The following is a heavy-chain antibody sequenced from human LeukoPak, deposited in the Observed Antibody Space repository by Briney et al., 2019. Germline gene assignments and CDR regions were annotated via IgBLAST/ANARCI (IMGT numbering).Heavy chain of an antibody. CDR3: ARDFYCSSTSCYNPPDYYYMDV. J-gene: IGHJ6*03. CDR1: GFTFSSYS. V-gene: IGHV3-48*01. CDR2: ISSSSSTI. Sequence: GGSLRLSCAASGFTFSSYSMNWVRQAPGKGLEWVSYISSSSSTIYYADSVKGRFTISRDNAKNSLYLQMNSLRAEDTAVYYCARDFYCSSTSCYNPPDYYYMDVWGKGTTVTVSS. D-gene: IGHD2-2*02.